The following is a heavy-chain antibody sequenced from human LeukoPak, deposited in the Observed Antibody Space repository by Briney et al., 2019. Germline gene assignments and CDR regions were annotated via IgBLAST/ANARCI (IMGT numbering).Heavy chain of an antibody. J-gene: IGHJ6*03. V-gene: IGHV4-59*01. CDR1: GGSISSYY. CDR2: IYYSGST. CDR3: ARGVDPPYSSGWYLSAPRNYYYYMDV. Sequence: SETLSLTCTVSGGSISSYYWSWIRQPPGKGLEWIGYIYYSGSTNYNPSLKSRVTISVDTSKNQFSLKLSSVTAADTAVYYCARGVDPPYSSGWYLSAPRNYYYYMDVWGKGTTVTVSS. D-gene: IGHD6-19*01.